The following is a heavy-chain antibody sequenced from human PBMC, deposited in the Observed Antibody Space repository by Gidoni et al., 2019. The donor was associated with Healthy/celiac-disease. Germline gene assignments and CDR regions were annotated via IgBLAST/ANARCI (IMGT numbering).Heavy chain of an antibody. CDR1: GASISSGGYY. CDR3: AREYGYPTPNWFDP. Sequence: QVQLQESGTGLVKPSQTVSITGTVSGASISSGGYYWSWIRQHQGKCLEWIGSIYSSGSTYYTPSLKSRVTLSVDTSKNQFSLKLSSVTAADTAVYYCAREYGYPTPNWFDPWGQGTLVTVSS. CDR2: IYSSGST. D-gene: IGHD4-17*01. V-gene: IGHV4-31*02. J-gene: IGHJ5*02.